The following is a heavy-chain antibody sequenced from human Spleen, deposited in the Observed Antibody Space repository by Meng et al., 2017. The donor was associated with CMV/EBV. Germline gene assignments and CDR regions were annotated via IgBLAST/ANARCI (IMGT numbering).Heavy chain of an antibody. J-gene: IGHJ4*02. D-gene: IGHD1-1*01. CDR3: ARGRRGTRLERLGSYYFDY. Sequence: ASVKVSCKASGYTFTGYYMHWVRQAPGQGLEWMGWINPNSGGTNYAQKFQGRVTMTRNTSISTAYMELSSLRSEDTAVYYCARGRRGTRLERLGSYYFDYWGQGTLVTVSS. V-gene: IGHV1-2*02. CDR1: GYTFTGYY. CDR2: INPNSGGT.